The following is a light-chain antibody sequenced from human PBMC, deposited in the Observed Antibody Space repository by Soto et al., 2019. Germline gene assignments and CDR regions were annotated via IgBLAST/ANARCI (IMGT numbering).Light chain of an antibody. V-gene: IGLV4-69*01. J-gene: IGLJ3*02. CDR3: QTWGTGILV. CDR2: LNSDGRH. Sequence: QLVLTQSPSASASLGASVKLTCTLSSGHSSYAIAWHQQQPEKGPRYLMKLNSDGRHSKGDGIPDRFSGSSSGTERYLTISRLPYEDEADYYCQTWGTGILVFGGGTKVTVL. CDR1: SGHSSYA.